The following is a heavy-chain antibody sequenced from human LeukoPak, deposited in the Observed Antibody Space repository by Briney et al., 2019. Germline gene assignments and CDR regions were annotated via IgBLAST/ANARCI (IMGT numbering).Heavy chain of an antibody. D-gene: IGHD2/OR15-2a*01. V-gene: IGHV1-2*02. CDR2: IGPHSTFT. Sequence: ASMKVSCKSSGFTFTDHYIRWVRQGPGQGLEWMGYIGPHSTFTSSPQEFQGRVTMTRDASMSTAYMELTRLTSDDTAVYYCVREGEGPLSKDFDYWGQGTLVTVSS. CDR1: GFTFTDHY. J-gene: IGHJ4*02. CDR3: VREGEGPLSKDFDY.